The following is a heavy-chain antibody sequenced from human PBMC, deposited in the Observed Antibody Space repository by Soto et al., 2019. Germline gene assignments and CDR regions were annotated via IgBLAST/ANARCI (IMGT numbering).Heavy chain of an antibody. CDR1: GYTFTSNG. V-gene: IGHV1-18*01. CDR2: ISAYNGNT. J-gene: IGHJ4*02. CDR3: ARGVHMVRGVDTFDY. D-gene: IGHD3-10*01. Sequence: ASVKVSCKASGYTFTSNGISWVRQAPGQGLEWMGWISAYNGNTNYAQKLQGRVTMTTDTSTSTAYMELRSLRSDDTAVYYCARGVHMVRGVDTFDYWGQGTLVTVSS.